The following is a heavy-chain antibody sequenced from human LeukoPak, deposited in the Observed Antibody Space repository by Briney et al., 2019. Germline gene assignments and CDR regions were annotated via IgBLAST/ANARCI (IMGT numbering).Heavy chain of an antibody. CDR1: GGTFSSYA. CDR2: IIPIFGTA. D-gene: IGHD6-13*01. CDR3: ARDSSFWEDTTSWYDKYGMDV. Sequence: SVKVSCKASGGTFSSYAISWVRQAPGQGLEWMGGIIPIFGTANYAQKFQGRVTFTADESTTTAYMELSSLRSEDTAVYYCARDSSFWEDTTSWYDKYGMDVWGQGTTVTVSS. V-gene: IGHV1-69*13. J-gene: IGHJ6*02.